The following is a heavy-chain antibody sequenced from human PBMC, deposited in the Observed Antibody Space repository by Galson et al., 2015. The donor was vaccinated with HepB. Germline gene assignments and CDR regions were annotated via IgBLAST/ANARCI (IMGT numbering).Heavy chain of an antibody. Sequence: LRLSCAASGFTFSSYAMHWVRQAPGKGLEWVAVISYDGSNKYYADSVKGRFTISRDNSKNTLYLQMNSLRAEDTAVYYCARARIYYYDSSGYSLYYWGQGTLVTVSS. CDR3: ARARIYYYDSSGYSLYY. CDR2: ISYDGSNK. CDR1: GFTFSSYA. V-gene: IGHV3-30*04. D-gene: IGHD3-22*01. J-gene: IGHJ4*02.